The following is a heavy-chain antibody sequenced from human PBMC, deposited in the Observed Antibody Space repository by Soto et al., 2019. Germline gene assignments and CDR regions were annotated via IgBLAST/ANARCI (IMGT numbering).Heavy chain of an antibody. V-gene: IGHV4-34*01. CDR1: GGSFSGYY. D-gene: IGHD3-16*02. Sequence: QVQLQQWGAGLLKPSETLSLTCAVYGGSFSGYYWSWIRQPPGKGLEWIGEINHSGSTNYNPSLKCRVTISVDSSKNQFSLKLSSVTAADTAVYYCARGHDYVWVSYRPAPSYFDYWGQGTLVTVSS. CDR3: ARGHDYVWVSYRPAPSYFDY. J-gene: IGHJ4*02. CDR2: INHSGST.